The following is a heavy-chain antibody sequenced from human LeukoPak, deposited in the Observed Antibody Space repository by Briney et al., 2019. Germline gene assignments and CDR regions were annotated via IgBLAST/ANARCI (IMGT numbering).Heavy chain of an antibody. CDR1: GYSFTTYW. Sequence: GESLKISCQGSGYSFTTYWIAWVRQMPGKGLEWMGIIYPGDSDTRYSPSFQGQVTISADKSISTAYLQWSNLKASDTAMYYCARVPGYSYGSIDYWGQGTLVTDSS. D-gene: IGHD5-18*01. J-gene: IGHJ4*02. CDR3: ARVPGYSYGSIDY. V-gene: IGHV5-51*01. CDR2: IYPGDSDT.